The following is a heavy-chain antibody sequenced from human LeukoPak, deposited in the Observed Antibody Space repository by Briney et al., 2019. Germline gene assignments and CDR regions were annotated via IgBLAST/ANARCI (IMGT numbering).Heavy chain of an antibody. J-gene: IGHJ5*02. CDR3: ARDLRITMVRGVRIDWFDP. V-gene: IGHV1-2*02. Sequence: APVKVSCKASGYTFTGYYMHWVRQAPGQGLEWMGWLNPNSGGTNYAQKFQGRVTMTRDTSISTAYMELSRLRSDDTAVYYCARDLRITMVRGVRIDWFDPWGQGTLVTVSS. CDR1: GYTFTGYY. CDR2: LNPNSGGT. D-gene: IGHD3-10*01.